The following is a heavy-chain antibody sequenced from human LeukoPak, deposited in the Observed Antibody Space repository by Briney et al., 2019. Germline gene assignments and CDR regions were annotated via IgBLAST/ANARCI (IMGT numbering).Heavy chain of an antibody. D-gene: IGHD2-15*01. V-gene: IGHV4-59*12. CDR3: TRSYCRGGSCQLGFDY. CDR2: IYYSGST. Sequence: SETLSLTCTVSGGSISSYYWSWIRQPPGKGLEWIGYIYYSGSTNYNPSLKSRVTISVDTSKNQFSLKLSSVTAADTAVYYCTRSYCRGGSCQLGFDYWGQGTLVTVSS. J-gene: IGHJ4*02. CDR1: GGSISSYY.